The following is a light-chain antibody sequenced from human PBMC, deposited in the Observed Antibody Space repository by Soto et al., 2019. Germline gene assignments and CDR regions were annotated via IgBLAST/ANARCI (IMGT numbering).Light chain of an antibody. Sequence: QSVLTQTASVSGSPGQSITISCSVTSSDIGGFDFVSWYQQLPGKAPKLMIYEVSDRPSGVSNRFSGSKSGNTASLTISGLQAEDEADYYCSSYTTSSTPVVFGGGTKLTVL. CDR2: EVS. V-gene: IGLV2-14*01. CDR1: SSDIGGFDF. J-gene: IGLJ2*01. CDR3: SSYTTSSTPVV.